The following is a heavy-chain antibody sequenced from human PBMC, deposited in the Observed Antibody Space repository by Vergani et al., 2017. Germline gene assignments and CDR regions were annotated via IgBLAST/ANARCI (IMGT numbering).Heavy chain of an antibody. V-gene: IGHV3-48*03. J-gene: IGHJ4*02. Sequence: EVQLVESGGGLVQPGGSLRLSCAASGFTFSSYEMNWVRQAPGKGLECVSYISSSGSTRYYADYVKGRFTISRDNAKNSLYLQMNSLRAEDTAVYYCARWELWFGESLEAFDYWGQGTLVTVSS. CDR2: ISSSGSTR. CDR1: GFTFSSYE. CDR3: ARWELWFGESLEAFDY. D-gene: IGHD3-10*01.